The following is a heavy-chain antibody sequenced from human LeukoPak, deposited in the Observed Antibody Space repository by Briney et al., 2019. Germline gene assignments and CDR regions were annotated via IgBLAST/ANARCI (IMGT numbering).Heavy chain of an antibody. D-gene: IGHD3-10*01. CDR3: ARDHVVRGVVWDY. V-gene: IGHV3-7*05. CDR1: GFTFSSHW. Sequence: GGSLRLSCAASGFTFSSHWMSWVRQAPGKGLEWVASINQDGSENYSVDSVKGRFTISRDNAKNSLYLQMNSLRAEDTAVYYCARDHVVRGVVWDYWGQGTLVTVSS. J-gene: IGHJ4*02. CDR2: INQDGSEN.